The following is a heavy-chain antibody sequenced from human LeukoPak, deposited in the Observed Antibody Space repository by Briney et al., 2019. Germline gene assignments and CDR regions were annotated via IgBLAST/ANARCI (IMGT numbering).Heavy chain of an antibody. CDR1: GFTFSSYS. D-gene: IGHD6-19*01. V-gene: IGHV3-21*01. CDR3: ARLAADSSGWSYYFDY. Sequence: GGSLRLSCAASGFTFSSYSMNWVRQAPGKGLEWVSSISSSSYIYYADSVKGRFTISRDNAKNSLYLQMNSLRAEDTAVYYCARLAADSSGWSYYFDYWGQGTLVTVSS. CDR2: ISSSSYI. J-gene: IGHJ4*02.